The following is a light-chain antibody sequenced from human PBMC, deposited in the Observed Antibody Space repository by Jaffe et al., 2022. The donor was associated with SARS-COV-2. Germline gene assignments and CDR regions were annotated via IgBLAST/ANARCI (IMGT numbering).Light chain of an antibody. J-gene: IGLJ2*01. CDR2: DNN. Sequence: QSVLTQPPSVSAAPGQKVTISCSGSTSNIGNNYVSWYQQLPGTAPKLLIYDNNKRPSGIPDRFSGSKSGTSATLGITGLQTGDEADYYCGTWDSSLSVNFFGGGTKLTVL. CDR1: TSNIGNNY. CDR3: GTWDSSLSVNF. V-gene: IGLV1-51*01.